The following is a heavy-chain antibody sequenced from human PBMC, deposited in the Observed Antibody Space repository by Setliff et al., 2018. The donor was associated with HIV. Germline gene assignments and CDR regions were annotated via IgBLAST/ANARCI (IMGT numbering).Heavy chain of an antibody. D-gene: IGHD3-10*01. Sequence: GESLKISCKGSGYSFANYWIAWVRRMPGKGLEWMGIIYPGDSETAYSPSFEGQVTISADTSISTAYLQWSSLKASDSAMYYCARQDLTMIRGSDYGYYYLDVWGEGTTVTVSS. CDR2: IYPGDSET. V-gene: IGHV5-51*01. J-gene: IGHJ6*03. CDR3: ARQDLTMIRGSDYGYYYLDV. CDR1: GYSFANYW.